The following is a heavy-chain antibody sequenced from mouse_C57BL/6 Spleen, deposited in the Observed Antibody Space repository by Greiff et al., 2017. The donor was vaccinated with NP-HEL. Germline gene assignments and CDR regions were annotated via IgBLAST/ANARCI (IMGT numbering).Heavy chain of an antibody. V-gene: IGHV5-12*01. CDR1: GFTFSDYY. Sequence: EVQGVESGGGLVQPGGSLKLSCAASGFTFSDYYMYWVRQTPEKRLEWVAYISNGGGSTYYPDTVKGRFTISRDNAKNTLYLQMSRLKSEDTAMYYCARAYGSSPYYFDYWGQGTTLTVSS. CDR3: ARAYGSSPYYFDY. CDR2: ISNGGGST. J-gene: IGHJ2*01. D-gene: IGHD1-1*01.